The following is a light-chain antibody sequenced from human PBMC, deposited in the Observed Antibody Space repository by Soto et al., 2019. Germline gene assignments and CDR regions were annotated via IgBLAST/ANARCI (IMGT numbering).Light chain of an antibody. J-gene: IGKJ5*01. CDR1: QSVPSTY. V-gene: IGKV3-20*01. Sequence: VLSQSPGRLSLSPGERATLSCRASQSVPSTYFAWYQQKSGQPPRLLIYGASSRATGIPDRFSGSGSGTDFTLTISRLEPEDFAVYYCQQYGKLPITFGQGTRLEIK. CDR2: GAS. CDR3: QQYGKLPIT.